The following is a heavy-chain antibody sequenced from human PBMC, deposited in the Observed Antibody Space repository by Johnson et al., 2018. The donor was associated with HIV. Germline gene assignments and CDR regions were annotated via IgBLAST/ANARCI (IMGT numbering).Heavy chain of an antibody. CDR3: AREGGALDAFDI. CDR1: GFTFSSYA. Sequence: QEQLVESGGGVVQPGRSLRLSCAASGFTFSSYAMHWVRQAPGKGLEWVAVISYDGSNKYYADSVKGRFTISRDNSKNTLYLQMNSLRAEDTAVYYCAREGGALDAFDIWGQGTMVT. CDR2: ISYDGSNK. D-gene: IGHD1-26*01. V-gene: IGHV3-30-3*01. J-gene: IGHJ3*02.